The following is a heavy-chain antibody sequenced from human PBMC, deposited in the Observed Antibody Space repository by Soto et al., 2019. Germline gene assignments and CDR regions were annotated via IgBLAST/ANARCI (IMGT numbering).Heavy chain of an antibody. CDR2: IYYSGST. Sequence: PSETLSLTCTVSGGSISSGGYYWSWIRQHPGKGLEWIGYIYYSGSTHYNPSLKSRVTISVDTSKNQFSLKLSSVTAADTAVYYCARDRNSSPLDYWGQGTLVTVSS. CDR1: GGSISSGGYY. V-gene: IGHV4-31*03. CDR3: ARDRNSSPLDY. D-gene: IGHD6-13*01. J-gene: IGHJ4*02.